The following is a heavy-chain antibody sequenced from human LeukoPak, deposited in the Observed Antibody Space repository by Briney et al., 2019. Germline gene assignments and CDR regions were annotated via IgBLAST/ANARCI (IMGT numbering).Heavy chain of an antibody. Sequence: GGSLRLSCAASGFTFSNYWMHWVRQAPGKGPVWVSRINTDGNITTYADSVKGRFTISRDSAKNALYLQMNSLRAEDTAVYYCTRELSGSSSRHFDYWGQGTLVTVSS. J-gene: IGHJ4*02. V-gene: IGHV3-74*01. D-gene: IGHD6-13*01. CDR3: TRELSGSSSRHFDY. CDR1: GFTFSNYW. CDR2: INTDGNIT.